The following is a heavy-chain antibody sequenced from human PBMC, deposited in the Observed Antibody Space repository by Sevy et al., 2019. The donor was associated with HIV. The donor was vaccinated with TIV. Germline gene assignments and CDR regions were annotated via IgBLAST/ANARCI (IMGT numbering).Heavy chain of an antibody. CDR1: GYPFTNYG. Sequence: ASVKVSCKTSGYPFTNYGVTWVRQAPGQGLEWMGWMSTYNGNTNYAQKYQGRVTMTTDTSTNTVYMELRSLRSDDTAIYYSARATFLYYIDYWGQGTLVTVSS. CDR3: ARATFLYYIDY. V-gene: IGHV1-18*01. D-gene: IGHD3-22*01. CDR2: MSTYNGNT. J-gene: IGHJ4*02.